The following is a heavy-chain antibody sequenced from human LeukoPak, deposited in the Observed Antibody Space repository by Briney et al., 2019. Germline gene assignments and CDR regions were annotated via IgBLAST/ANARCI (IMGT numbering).Heavy chain of an antibody. CDR3: AREIRITMIVVVPDAFDI. V-gene: IGHV3-66*01. Sequence: SGGSLRLSCAASGFTVSSNYMSWVRPAPGKGLEWVSVIYSGGSTYYADSVKGRFTISRDNSKNTLYLQMNSLRAEDTAVYYCAREIRITMIVVVPDAFDIWGQGTMVTVSS. CDR1: GFTVSSNY. J-gene: IGHJ3*02. CDR2: IYSGGST. D-gene: IGHD3-22*01.